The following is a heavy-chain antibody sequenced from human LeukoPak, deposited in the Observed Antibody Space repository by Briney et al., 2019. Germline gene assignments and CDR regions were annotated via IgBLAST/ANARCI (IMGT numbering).Heavy chain of an antibody. CDR3: TTAATY. Sequence: GGSLRLSCAASGFTFTTSWMSWVRQAPGKGLEWVGRIKTKTDGGTTDYAAPVEGRFTILREDSKNTLYLQMNSLKTEDTAVYYCTTAATYWGQGTLVTVSS. J-gene: IGHJ4*02. CDR2: IKTKTDGGTT. CDR1: GFTFTTSW. V-gene: IGHV3-15*01.